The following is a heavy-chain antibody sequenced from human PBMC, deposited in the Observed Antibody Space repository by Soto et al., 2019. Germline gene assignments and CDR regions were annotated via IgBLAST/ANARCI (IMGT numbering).Heavy chain of an antibody. CDR3: ARDPGGQLQYNWSDP. D-gene: IGHD1-26*01. V-gene: IGHV1-46*01. J-gene: IGHJ5*02. CDR2: INPSGGST. Sequence: QVQLVQSGAEVKKPGASVKVSCKASGYTFTSYYMHWVRQAPGQGLEWMGIINPSGGSTSYAQKSQRRVTMTSHTSTSIVYTELSSLRSKDTAVYYCARDPGGQLQYNWSDPSGQGTLVTVSS. CDR1: GYTFTSYY.